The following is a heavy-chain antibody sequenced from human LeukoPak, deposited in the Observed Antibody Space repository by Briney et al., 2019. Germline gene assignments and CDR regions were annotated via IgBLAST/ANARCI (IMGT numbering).Heavy chain of an antibody. CDR2: ISGSGVNT. CDR3: ARDYDFWSGTGKGAFDI. D-gene: IGHD3-3*01. Sequence: GGSLRLSCAASGFTFSSYAMSWVRQAPGKGLEWVSAISGSGVNTFYADFVKGRFTISRDSSKNTLYLQMNSLRVEDTAVYYRARDYDFWSGTGKGAFDIWGQGTMVTVSP. V-gene: IGHV3-23*01. J-gene: IGHJ3*02. CDR1: GFTFSSYA.